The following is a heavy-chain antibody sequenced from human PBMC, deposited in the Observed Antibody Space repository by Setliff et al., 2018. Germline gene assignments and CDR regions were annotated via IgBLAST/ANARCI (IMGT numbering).Heavy chain of an antibody. J-gene: IGHJ4*03. CDR1: GFNFNYDA. V-gene: IGHV3-23*03. Sequence: GGSLRLSCAASGFNFNYDAMSWVRQAPGKGLEWVATVYADGSSTSYGDSVRGRFIVSRDDSKNTLILQMNRLRGDDTAMYFCAKEPSTCSAARPVLCGYYDSWGHGTPVTVSS. D-gene: IGHD6-6*01. CDR3: AKEPSTCSAARPVLCGYYDS. CDR2: VYADGSST.